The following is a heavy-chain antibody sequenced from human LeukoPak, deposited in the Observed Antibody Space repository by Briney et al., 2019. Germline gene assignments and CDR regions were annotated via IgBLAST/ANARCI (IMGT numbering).Heavy chain of an antibody. Sequence: GGSLRLSCAASGFIFSSYGMHWARQAPGKGLEWVAVISYDGSNKYYADSVKGRFTISRDNSKNTLHLQMNSLRAEDTAVYYRAKARDDYGDLFDPWGQGTLVTVSS. CDR1: GFIFSSYG. CDR3: AKARDDYGDLFDP. J-gene: IGHJ5*02. V-gene: IGHV3-30*18. CDR2: ISYDGSNK. D-gene: IGHD4-17*01.